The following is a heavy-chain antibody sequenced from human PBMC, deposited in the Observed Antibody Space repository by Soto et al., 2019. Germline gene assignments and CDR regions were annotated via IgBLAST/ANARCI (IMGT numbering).Heavy chain of an antibody. CDR2: LNPNSGGT. CDR3: ARGQHYDFGSGYNWFDP. D-gene: IGHD3-3*01. V-gene: IGHV1-8*01. CDR1: GYTFTSHD. Sequence: QEQLVQSGAEVRKPGASVKVSCKASGYTFTSHDINWVRQASGQGIEWMGWLNPNSGGTGIAQKFQGRVTLTRDTSITTAYMGLTSLTSEDTAVYYCARGQHYDFGSGYNWFDPWGQGTLGTVSS. J-gene: IGHJ5*02.